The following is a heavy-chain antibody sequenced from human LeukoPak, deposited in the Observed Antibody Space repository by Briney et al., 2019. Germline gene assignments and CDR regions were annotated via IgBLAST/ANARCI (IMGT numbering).Heavy chain of an antibody. V-gene: IGHV4-4*09. CDR3: ARVHGKGFIIAAVGYMDV. CDR2: TYTSRST. J-gene: IGHJ6*03. CDR1: GGSISSYY. D-gene: IGHD3-10*01. Sequence: SETLSLTCTVSGGSISSYYWSCIRQPPGKGLEWIGYTYTSRSTNYNPSLKSRATIPVDTSKNPFSLKLSSVTAADTAVYYCARVHGKGFIIAAVGYMDVWGKGTTVSVSS.